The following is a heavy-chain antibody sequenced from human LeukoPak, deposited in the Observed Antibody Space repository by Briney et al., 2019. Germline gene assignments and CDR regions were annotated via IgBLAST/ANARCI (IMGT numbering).Heavy chain of an antibody. Sequence: NSSETLSLTCTVSGGSISSYYWSWVRQPPGKGLEWIGYISDSGSTNYNPSLKSRVTISRDTSKNQVSLKMRFVTAADTAVYFCASLGGTYDSWGQGTLVTVSS. J-gene: IGHJ4*02. V-gene: IGHV4-59*08. D-gene: IGHD1-26*01. CDR3: ASLGGTYDS. CDR2: ISDSGST. CDR1: GGSISSYY.